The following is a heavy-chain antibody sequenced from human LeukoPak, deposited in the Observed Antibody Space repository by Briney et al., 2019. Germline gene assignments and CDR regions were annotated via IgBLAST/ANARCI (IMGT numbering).Heavy chain of an antibody. V-gene: IGHV3-73*01. CDR3: TRDRVRGEYYFDY. J-gene: IGHJ4*02. Sequence: GGSLRLSCAASGFTFSDSTMHWVRQASGKGLEWVGRIRSKLNSYATAYAASVKGRFTISRDDSKNTAYLQMNSLKTEDTAVYYCTRDRVRGEYYFDYWGQGTLVTVSS. D-gene: IGHD3-10*01. CDR1: GFTFSDST. CDR2: IRSKLNSYAT.